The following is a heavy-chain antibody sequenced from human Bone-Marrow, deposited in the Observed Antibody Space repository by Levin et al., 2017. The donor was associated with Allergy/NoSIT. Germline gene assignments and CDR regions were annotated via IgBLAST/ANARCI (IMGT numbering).Heavy chain of an antibody. Sequence: GESLKISCAASGFTFSSYDMHWVRQATGKGLEWVSAIGTAGDTYYPGSVKGRFTISRENAKNSLYLQMNSLRAGDTAVYYCARESPVDTAIGDYYGMDVWGQGTTVTVSS. CDR1: GFTFSSYD. V-gene: IGHV3-13*01. CDR2: IGTAGDT. J-gene: IGHJ6*02. CDR3: ARESPVDTAIGDYYGMDV. D-gene: IGHD5-18*01.